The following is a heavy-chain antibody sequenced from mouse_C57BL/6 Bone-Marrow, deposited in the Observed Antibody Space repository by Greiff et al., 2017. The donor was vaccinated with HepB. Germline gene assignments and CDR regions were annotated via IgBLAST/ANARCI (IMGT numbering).Heavy chain of an antibody. J-gene: IGHJ4*01. CDR2: INPNNGGT. Sequence: VQLKQSGPELVKPGASVKISCKASGYTFTDYYMNWVKQSHGKSLEWIGDINPNNGGTSYNQKFKGKATLTVDKSSSTAYMELRSLTSEDSAVYYCARVDGYYTMDYWGQGTSVTVSS. CDR3: ARVDGYYTMDY. V-gene: IGHV1-26*01. D-gene: IGHD2-3*01. CDR1: GYTFTDYY.